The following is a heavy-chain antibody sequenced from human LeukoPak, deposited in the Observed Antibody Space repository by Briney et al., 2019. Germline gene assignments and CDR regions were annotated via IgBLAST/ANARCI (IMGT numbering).Heavy chain of an antibody. Sequence: PGGSLRLSCAASGFTFSTYALHWVRQVPGKGLEYVSAISSIGGSTYYANSVKGRLTISRDNSKNTLYLQMGSLRAEDMAVYYCARDGISRGYYDSSGYPDYWGQGTLVTVSS. D-gene: IGHD3-22*01. CDR3: ARDGISRGYYDSSGYPDY. V-gene: IGHV3-64*01. J-gene: IGHJ4*02. CDR1: GFTFSTYA. CDR2: ISSIGGST.